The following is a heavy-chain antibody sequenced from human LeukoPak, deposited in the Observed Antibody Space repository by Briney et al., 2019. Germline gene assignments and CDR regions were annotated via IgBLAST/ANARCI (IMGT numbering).Heavy chain of an antibody. V-gene: IGHV3-48*01. J-gene: IGHJ4*02. D-gene: IGHD4-17*01. CDR2: ISISSSMI. CDR1: GFTFSSYS. CDR3: TRVNYGDYLPSFDY. Sequence: AGGSLRLSCAASGFTFSSYSMNWVRQAPGKRREWVSYISISSSMIYYADSVRGRFTISRDNAKNSLYLQMNSLRAEDTAVYYCTRVNYGDYLPSFDYWGQGTLVTVSS.